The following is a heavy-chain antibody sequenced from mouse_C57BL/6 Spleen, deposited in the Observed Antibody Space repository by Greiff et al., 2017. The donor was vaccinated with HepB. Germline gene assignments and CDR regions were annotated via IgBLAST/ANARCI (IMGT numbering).Heavy chain of an antibody. V-gene: IGHV1-69*01. D-gene: IGHD2-2*01. CDR2: IDPSDSYT. J-gene: IGHJ4*01. CDR3: ARWFLEAMEY. Sequence: VKLQQPGAELVMPGASVKLSCKASGYTFTSYWMHWVKQRPGQGLEWIGEIDPSDSYTNYNQKFKGKSTLTVDKSSSTAYMQLSSLTSEDSAVYYCARWFLEAMEYWGKGPSVTVAS. CDR1: GYTFTSYW.